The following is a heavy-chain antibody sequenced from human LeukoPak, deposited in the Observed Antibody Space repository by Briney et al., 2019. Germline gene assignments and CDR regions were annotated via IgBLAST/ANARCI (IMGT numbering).Heavy chain of an antibody. CDR2: ITSTSNYK. V-gene: IGHV3-21*01. Sequence: GGSLRLSCTASEFSFSRYSMHWVRQAPGKGLEWVSSITSTSNYKNYADSVKGRFTISRDNTKNSLFLQMDDLRAEDTAVYYCARVWGGYTYYFDYWGQGTLVSVS. D-gene: IGHD3-3*01. CDR1: EFSFSRYS. J-gene: IGHJ4*02. CDR3: ARVWGGYTYYFDY.